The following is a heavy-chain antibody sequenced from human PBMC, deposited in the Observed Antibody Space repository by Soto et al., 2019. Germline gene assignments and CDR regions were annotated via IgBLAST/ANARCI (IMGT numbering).Heavy chain of an antibody. D-gene: IGHD3-16*01. V-gene: IGHV3-21*01. CDR1: GFTFSSYS. CDR3: ARDWGGEGTFDY. Sequence: EVQLVESGGGLVKPGGSLRLSCAASGFTFSSYSMNWVRQAPGKGLEWVSSISSSSSYIYYADSVKGRFTISRDNAKNSLYLQMNNLRAEDTAVYYCARDWGGEGTFDYWGQGTLVTVSS. J-gene: IGHJ4*02. CDR2: ISSSSSYI.